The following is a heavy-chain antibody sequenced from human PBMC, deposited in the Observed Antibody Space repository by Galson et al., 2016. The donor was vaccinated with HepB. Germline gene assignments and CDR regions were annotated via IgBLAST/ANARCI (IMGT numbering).Heavy chain of an antibody. CDR3: ARDLPLYGDYVRFDI. J-gene: IGHJ4*02. D-gene: IGHD4-17*01. V-gene: IGHV3-48*02. CDR1: GFTFSSYS. CDR2: ISPSTNTI. Sequence: SLRLSCAASGFTFSSYSMNWVRQAPGKGLEWISFISPSTNTIYYADSVKGRFTSSRDNAKNSLYLQMNSLRDEDTAVYYCARDLPLYGDYVRFDIWGQGTLVTVSS.